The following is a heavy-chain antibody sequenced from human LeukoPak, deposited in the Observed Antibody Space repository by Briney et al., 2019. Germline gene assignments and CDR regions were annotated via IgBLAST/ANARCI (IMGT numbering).Heavy chain of an antibody. CDR1: GFTFSSYG. Sequence: EGSLRLSCAASGFTFSSYGMHWVRQAPGKGLEWVANIKEDGSEINYVDSVKGRFTISRDNAKNSLYLQMNSLRVDDTAVYYCARDRGYSTFDYWGQGTLVTVSP. CDR3: ARDRGYSTFDY. CDR2: IKEDGSEI. D-gene: IGHD4-23*01. J-gene: IGHJ4*02. V-gene: IGHV3-7*01.